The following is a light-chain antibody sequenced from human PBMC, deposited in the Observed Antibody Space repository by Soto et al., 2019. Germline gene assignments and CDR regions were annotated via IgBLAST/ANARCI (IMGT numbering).Light chain of an antibody. CDR1: SSDVGDYNY. J-gene: IGLJ2*01. CDR3: SLFKSTSVV. V-gene: IGLV2-14*01. Sequence: QSALTQPASVSGSPGQSITISCTGTSSDVGDYNYVSWYQQRPGKAPKLMIFDVDNRPSGVSNRFSGSKSGNTASLTISGLQGEDEADYYCSLFKSTSVVFGGGTKLTVL. CDR2: DVD.